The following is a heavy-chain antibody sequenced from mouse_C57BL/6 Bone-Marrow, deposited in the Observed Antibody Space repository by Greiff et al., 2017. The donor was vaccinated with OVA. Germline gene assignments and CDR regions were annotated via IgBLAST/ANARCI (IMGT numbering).Heavy chain of an antibody. V-gene: IGHV1-50*01. CDR1: GYTFTSYW. J-gene: IGHJ2*01. CDR3: ARDPIYYYGSSYGGTTCDY. Sequence: VQLQQPGAELVKPGASVKLSCKASGYTFTSYWMQWVKQRPGQGLEWIGEIDPSDSYTTYNQKFKGKATLTVDTSSSTAYMQLSSLTSEDSAVYYWARDPIYYYGSSYGGTTCDYWGQGTTLTVSS. CDR2: IDPSDSYT. D-gene: IGHD1-1*01.